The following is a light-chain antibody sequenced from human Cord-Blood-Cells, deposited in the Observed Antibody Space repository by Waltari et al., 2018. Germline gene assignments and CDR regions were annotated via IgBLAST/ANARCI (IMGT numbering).Light chain of an antibody. CDR3: CSYAGSSTWV. Sequence: QSALTQPASVSGSPGQSIPISCTGTSSDVGSYNHVSWYHQHPGKAPKLMIYEVIKRPSGVSNRFSGSKSGNTASLTISGLQAEDEADYYCCSYAGSSTWVFGGGTKLTVL. CDR2: EVI. J-gene: IGLJ3*02. V-gene: IGLV2-23*02. CDR1: SSDVGSYNH.